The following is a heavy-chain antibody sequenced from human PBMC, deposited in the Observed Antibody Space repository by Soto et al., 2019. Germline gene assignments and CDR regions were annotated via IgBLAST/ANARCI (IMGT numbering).Heavy chain of an antibody. CDR1: GFTFSSYG. D-gene: IGHD3-16*01. Sequence: LRLSCAASGFTFSSYGMHWVRQAPGKGLEWVAVIWYDGSNKYYADSVKGRFTISRDNSKNTLYLQMNSLRAEDTAVYYCARPRVMMGYYFDYWGQGTLVTVSS. CDR3: ARPRVMMGYYFDY. V-gene: IGHV3-33*01. CDR2: IWYDGSNK. J-gene: IGHJ4*02.